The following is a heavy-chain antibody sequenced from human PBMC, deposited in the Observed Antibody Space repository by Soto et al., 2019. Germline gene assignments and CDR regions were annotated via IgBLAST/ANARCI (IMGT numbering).Heavy chain of an antibody. CDR1: GFTFSSYA. CDR3: AKDQYYYDSSDHFLHTFDY. J-gene: IGHJ4*02. CDR2: ISGSGGST. Sequence: GGSLRLSCAASGFTFSSYAMSWVRQAPGKGLEWVSAISGSGGSTYYADSVKGRFTISRDNSKNTLYLQMNSLRAEDTAVYYCAKDQYYYDSSDHFLHTFDYSGQGTLVPVSS. D-gene: IGHD3-22*01. V-gene: IGHV3-23*01.